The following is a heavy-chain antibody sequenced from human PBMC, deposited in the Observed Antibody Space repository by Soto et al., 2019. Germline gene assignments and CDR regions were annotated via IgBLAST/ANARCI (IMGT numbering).Heavy chain of an antibody. V-gene: IGHV4-30-4*01. CDR3: ARGGAYCSGGSCFSEPEYFQH. D-gene: IGHD2-15*01. CDR1: GGSISSGDYY. Sequence: QVQLQESGPGLVKPSQTLSLTCTVSGGSISSGDYYWSWIRQPPGKGLEWIGYIYYSGSTYYNPSLKSRVTISVDTSKNQFSLKLSSVTAADTAVYYCARGGAYCSGGSCFSEPEYFQHWGQGTLVTVS. J-gene: IGHJ1*01. CDR2: IYYSGST.